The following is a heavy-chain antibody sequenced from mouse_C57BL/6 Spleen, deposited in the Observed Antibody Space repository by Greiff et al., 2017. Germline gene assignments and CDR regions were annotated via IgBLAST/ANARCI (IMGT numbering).Heavy chain of an antibody. Sequence: EVQLQQSGPELVKPGASVKIPCKASGYTFTDYNMDWVKQSHGKSLEWIGDINPNNGGTIYNQKFKGKATLTVDKSSSTAYMELRSLTSEDTAVYYGARRAGNDSYGYFDVWGTGTTVTVSS. V-gene: IGHV1-18*01. CDR2: INPNNGGT. CDR3: ARRAGNDSYGYFDV. D-gene: IGHD2-1*01. CDR1: GYTFTDYN. J-gene: IGHJ1*03.